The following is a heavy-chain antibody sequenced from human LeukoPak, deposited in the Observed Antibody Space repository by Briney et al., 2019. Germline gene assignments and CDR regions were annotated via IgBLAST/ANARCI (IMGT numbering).Heavy chain of an antibody. J-gene: IGHJ4*02. V-gene: IGHV4-31*03. CDR1: GGSISSGGYY. D-gene: IGHD6-13*01. CDR2: IYYSGST. CDR3: ARIGAAYYFDY. Sequence: KASETLSLTCTVSGGSISSGGYYWSWIRQHPGKGLEWIGYIYYSGSTYYNPSLKSRVTISVDTSKNQFSLKLSSVTAADTAVYYCARIGAAYYFDYWGQGTLVTVSS.